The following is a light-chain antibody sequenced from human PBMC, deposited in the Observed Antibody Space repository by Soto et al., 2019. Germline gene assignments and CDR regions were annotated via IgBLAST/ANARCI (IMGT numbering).Light chain of an antibody. Sequence: DIVMTQSPDSLAVSLGERATINCKSSQSVLHSSNNMNYLTWYQHKPGQPPKVLIYLASTRESGVPDRFSGSGSGTDFTLTISRLQAEDVAVYYCQQYHSAPLTFGGGTKVEI. V-gene: IGKV4-1*01. CDR3: QQYHSAPLT. CDR2: LAS. CDR1: QSVLHSSNNMNY. J-gene: IGKJ4*01.